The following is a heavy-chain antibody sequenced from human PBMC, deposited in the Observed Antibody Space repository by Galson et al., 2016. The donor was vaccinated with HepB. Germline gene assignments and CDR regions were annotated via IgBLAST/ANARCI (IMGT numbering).Heavy chain of an antibody. D-gene: IGHD6-19*01. CDR3: WSGYTSGI. CDR1: GFRFSAYW. J-gene: IGHJ3*02. V-gene: IGHV3-7*01. CDR2: INEDGSRT. Sequence: SLRLSCAASGFRFSAYWLAWVRQAPGKGLEYVANINEDGSRTHYLDSAKGRFTISGDNAKNSVALQMDSLRADDTALYYCWSGYTSGIWGQGTRVTVSS.